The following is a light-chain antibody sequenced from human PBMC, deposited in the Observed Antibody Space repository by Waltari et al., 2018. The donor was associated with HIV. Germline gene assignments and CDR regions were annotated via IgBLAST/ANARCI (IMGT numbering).Light chain of an antibody. J-gene: IGLJ1*01. Sequence: YDLTQPPSVSVSPGQTATITCSGDKLGHKYVSWYRQRPGQSPVLVISSDAKRPSGIPERFSGSNSGSTATLTISGTQAMDEGDYYCQAWDTTTAVFGTGTRVTVL. V-gene: IGLV3-1*01. CDR3: QAWDTTTAV. CDR2: SDA. CDR1: KLGHKY.